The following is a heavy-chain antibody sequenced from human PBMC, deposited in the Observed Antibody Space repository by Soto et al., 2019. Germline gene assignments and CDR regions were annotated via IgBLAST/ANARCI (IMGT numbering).Heavy chain of an antibody. J-gene: IGHJ4*02. D-gene: IGHD6-19*01. Sequence: GGSLRLSCAASGFTFSNYWMNWVRQAPGKGLEWVANIKQDGSEKYYVDSVKGRFIISRDNAKNSLYLQMNSLRAEDTAVYYCVRDTAPLYSSGWAFDYWGQGTLVTVSS. V-gene: IGHV3-7*01. CDR2: IKQDGSEK. CDR3: VRDTAPLYSSGWAFDY. CDR1: GFTFSNYW.